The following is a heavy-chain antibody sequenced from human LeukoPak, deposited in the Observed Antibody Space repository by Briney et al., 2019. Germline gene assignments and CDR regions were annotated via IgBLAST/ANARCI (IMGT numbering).Heavy chain of an antibody. CDR1: GFTFDDYA. D-gene: IGHD5-24*01. CDR2: ISWNSGSI. CDR3: ARAVGAGYIQY. Sequence: GRSLRLSCAASGFTFDDYAMHWVRQAPGKGLEWVSGISWNSGSIGYADSVKGRFTISRDNAKNSLYLQMNSLRAEDTAVYYCARAVGAGYIQYWGQGTLVTVSS. V-gene: IGHV3-9*01. J-gene: IGHJ4*02.